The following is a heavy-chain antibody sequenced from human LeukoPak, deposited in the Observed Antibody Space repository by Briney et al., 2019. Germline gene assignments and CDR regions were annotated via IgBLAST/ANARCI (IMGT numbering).Heavy chain of an antibody. D-gene: IGHD6-13*01. J-gene: IGHJ4*02. V-gene: IGHV1-69*13. Sequence: ASVKVSCKASGGTFSSYAISWVRQAPGQGLEWMGGIIPIFGTANYAQKFQGRVTITADESTSTAYMELSSLRSEDTAVYYCASQPATAAGTFDYWGQGTLVTVSS. CDR1: GGTFSSYA. CDR2: IIPIFGTA. CDR3: ASQPATAAGTFDY.